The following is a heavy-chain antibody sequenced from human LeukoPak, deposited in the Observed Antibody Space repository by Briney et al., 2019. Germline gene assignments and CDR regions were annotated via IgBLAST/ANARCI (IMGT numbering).Heavy chain of an antibody. CDR1: GFPFSSYW. J-gene: IGHJ4*02. D-gene: IGHD3-22*01. V-gene: IGHV3-23*01. CDR3: ATRFDRSPFYFDY. Sequence: GGSLRLSCAASGFPFSSYWMHWARQAPGKWLEWVSAISGSRVSTYYADPVKGRFTISRDNSRNMLYLQMNSLRAEDTAVYYCATRFDRSPFYFDYWGQGTLVTVSS. CDR2: ISGSRVST.